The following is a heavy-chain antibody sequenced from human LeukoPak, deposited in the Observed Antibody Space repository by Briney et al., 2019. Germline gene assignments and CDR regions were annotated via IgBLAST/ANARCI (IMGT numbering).Heavy chain of an antibody. J-gene: IGHJ5*02. CDR2: IYYSGST. CDR3: ARGAAVTSWFDP. Sequence: SETLSLTCTVSGCSISSYYWSWIRQPPGKGLEWIGYIYYSGSTNYNPSLKSLVTISVDTSKNQFSLKLSSVTPADTAVYYCARGAAVTSWFDPWGQGTLVTVSS. D-gene: IGHD4-17*01. V-gene: IGHV4-59*01. CDR1: GCSISSYY.